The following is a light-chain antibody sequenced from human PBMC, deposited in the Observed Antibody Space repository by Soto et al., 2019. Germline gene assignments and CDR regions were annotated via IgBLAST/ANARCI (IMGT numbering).Light chain of an antibody. Sequence: PSPLSGSVGDRVTITCRASQTISSWLAWYQQKPGKAPKLLIYKASTLKSGVPSRFSGSGSGTEFTLTISSLQPDDFATYYCQHYNSYSEAFGQGTKVDIK. CDR2: KAS. CDR1: QTISSW. CDR3: QHYNSYSEA. J-gene: IGKJ1*01. V-gene: IGKV1-5*03.